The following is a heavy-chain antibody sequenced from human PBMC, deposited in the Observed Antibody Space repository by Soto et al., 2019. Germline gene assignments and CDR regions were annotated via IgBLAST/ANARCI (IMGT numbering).Heavy chain of an antibody. J-gene: IGHJ4*02. CDR1: GFTISDYW. CDR2: IKPDGSEK. V-gene: IGHV3-7*01. CDR3: ARNPWGVAGSDY. Sequence: EVQLVESGGILVQPGGSLRLSCAASGFTISDYWMNWVRQAPGKGLEWVANIKPDGSEKYYVDSVKGRFTISRDTANNSVYLQMNSLRVEDTALYYCARNPWGVAGSDYWGQGTLVTVSS. D-gene: IGHD6-19*01.